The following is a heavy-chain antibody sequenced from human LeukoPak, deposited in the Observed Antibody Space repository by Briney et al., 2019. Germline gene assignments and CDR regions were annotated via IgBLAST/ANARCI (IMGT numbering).Heavy chain of an antibody. CDR1: GFTFSSYA. V-gene: IGHV3-23*01. CDR3: ARGGAAYCSGGICYPY. Sequence: GGSLRLSCAASGFTFSSYAMSWVRQAPGKGLEWVSAISGSGDDTSYAASVKGRFTISRDNSKNTLYLQMNSLRVEDTAVYYCARGGAAYCSGGICYPYWGQGTLVTVSS. J-gene: IGHJ4*02. D-gene: IGHD2-15*01. CDR2: ISGSGDDT.